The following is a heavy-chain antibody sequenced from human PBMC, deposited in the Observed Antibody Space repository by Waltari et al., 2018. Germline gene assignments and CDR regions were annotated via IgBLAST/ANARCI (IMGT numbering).Heavy chain of an antibody. CDR1: GGSISSRGYS. J-gene: IGHJ5*02. CDR2: IYHSGST. CDR3: ARGGSGDYGYWFDP. Sequence: QLQLQESGSGLVTPSQTLSLTCAVPGGSISSRGYSWRWIRQPPGKGLEWIGYIYHSGSTYYNPSLKSRVTISVDRSKNQFSLKLSSVTAADTAVYYCARGGSGDYGYWFDPWGQGTLVTVSS. D-gene: IGHD4-17*01. V-gene: IGHV4-30-2*01.